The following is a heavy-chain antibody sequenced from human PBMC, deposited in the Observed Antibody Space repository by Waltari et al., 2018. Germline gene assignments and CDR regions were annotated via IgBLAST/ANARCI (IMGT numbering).Heavy chain of an antibody. CDR1: GYTFTGYY. Sequence: QVQLVQSGAEVKKPGASVKVSCKASGYTFTGYYMHWVRQAPGQGLEWMGRINPSSGGTNYAQKLQGRVTMTRDTSISTAYMELSRLRSDDTAVYYCAREGDYSSGEVDPWGQGTLVTVSS. J-gene: IGHJ5*02. D-gene: IGHD4-17*01. CDR2: INPSSGGT. CDR3: AREGDYSSGEVDP. V-gene: IGHV1-2*06.